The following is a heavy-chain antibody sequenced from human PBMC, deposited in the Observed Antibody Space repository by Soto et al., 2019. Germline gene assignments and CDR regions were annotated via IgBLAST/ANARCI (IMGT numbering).Heavy chain of an antibody. CDR2: ISAHSGHA. Sequence: QVQLLQSGAEVKKPGASVKVSCKTSGYTFTNYGITWVRQAPGQGLEWMGWISAHSGHANYEQKFQGRVTMTTDPSTSTAYMELRSLRSDVTAVYFCARSIRVASPGDYWGQGTLVTVSS. CDR3: ARSIRVASPGDY. D-gene: IGHD2-21*01. J-gene: IGHJ4*02. CDR1: GYTFTNYG. V-gene: IGHV1-18*04.